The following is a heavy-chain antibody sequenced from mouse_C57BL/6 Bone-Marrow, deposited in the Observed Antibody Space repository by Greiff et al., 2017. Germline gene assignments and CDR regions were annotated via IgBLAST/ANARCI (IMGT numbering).Heavy chain of an antibody. CDR3: ARKRLLRSDD. CDR2: IYPRSGNT. J-gene: IGHJ2*01. Sequence: VQLVESGAELARPGASVKLSCKASGYTFTSYGISWVKQRTGQGLEWIGEIYPRSGNTYYNEKFKGKATLTADKSSSTAYMELRSLTSEDSAVYFCARKRLLRSDDWGQGTTHTVSS. CDR1: GYTFTSYG. V-gene: IGHV1-81*01. D-gene: IGHD1-1*01.